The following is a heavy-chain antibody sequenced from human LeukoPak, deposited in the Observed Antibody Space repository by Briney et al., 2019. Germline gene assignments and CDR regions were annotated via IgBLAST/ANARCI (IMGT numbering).Heavy chain of an antibody. D-gene: IGHD5-18*01. CDR2: ISSSSSYI. J-gene: IGHJ4*02. V-gene: IGHV3-21*01. CDR3: ARDQRWIQLWFYDY. CDR1: GFIVSSNY. Sequence: GGSLRLSCAGSGFIVSSNYMSWVRQAAGKGLEWVSSISSSSSYIYYADSVKGRFTISRDNAKNSLYLQMNSLRAEDTAVYYCARDQRWIQLWFYDYWGQGTLVTVSS.